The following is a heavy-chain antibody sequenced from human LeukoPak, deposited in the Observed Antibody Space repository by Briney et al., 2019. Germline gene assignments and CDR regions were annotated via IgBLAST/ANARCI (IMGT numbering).Heavy chain of an antibody. D-gene: IGHD7-27*01. J-gene: IGHJ6*02. Sequence: SETLSLTCAVYGGSFSGYYWSWIRQPPGKGLEWIGEINHSGSTNYNPSLKSRVTISVDTSKNQSSLKLSSVTAADTAVYYCARGMILGNYYYYGMDVWGQGTTVTVSS. CDR3: ARGMILGNYYYYGMDV. CDR2: INHSGST. V-gene: IGHV4-34*01. CDR1: GGSFSGYY.